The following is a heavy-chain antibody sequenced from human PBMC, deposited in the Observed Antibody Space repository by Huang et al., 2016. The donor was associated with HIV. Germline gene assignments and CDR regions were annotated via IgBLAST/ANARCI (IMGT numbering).Heavy chain of an antibody. CDR2: IYPGDSDT. V-gene: IGHV5-51*01. CDR1: GFSFTKYW. J-gene: IGHJ4*02. CDR3: VRSTSGYYYRTDY. D-gene: IGHD3-22*01. Sequence: EVQLAQSGPEVKKPGESLKISCTGSGFSFTKYWIGWVRQMPGKGLEWIGIIYPGDSDTKYSPSFQGQVTIAADKSISTAYLQWSSLKASDTAMYYCVRSTSGYYYRTDYWGQGTLVTVSS.